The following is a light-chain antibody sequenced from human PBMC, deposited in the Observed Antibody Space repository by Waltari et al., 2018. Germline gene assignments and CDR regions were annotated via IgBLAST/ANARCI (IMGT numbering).Light chain of an antibody. CDR2: DVI. V-gene: IGLV2-8*01. J-gene: IGLJ2*01. Sequence: QSALTQPPSASGSPGQSVTISCSGTSSDLGACNYVSCYQQPPGKAPNPMIYDVIQRPSGVPPRFSGSKSGNTASLTVSELQAEDEADYYCSSYAGSNGVLFGGGTKVTVL. CDR1: SSDLGACNY. CDR3: SSYAGSNGVL.